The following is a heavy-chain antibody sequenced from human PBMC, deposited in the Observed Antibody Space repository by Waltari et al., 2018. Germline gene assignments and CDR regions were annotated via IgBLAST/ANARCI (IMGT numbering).Heavy chain of an antibody. J-gene: IGHJ3*02. Sequence: QVQLQQWGAGLLKPSETLSLSCAVYGGSFSSYYWSWLRQSPRTGLEWIGEINHRGSTNANPSLKSRVTISVDTSKNQVSLRLRSVTAADTAVYYCARGGWFGRGNDAFDIWGQGTTVTVSS. CDR1: GGSFSSYY. CDR3: ARGGWFGRGNDAFDI. D-gene: IGHD3-10*01. V-gene: IGHV4-34*01. CDR2: INHRGST.